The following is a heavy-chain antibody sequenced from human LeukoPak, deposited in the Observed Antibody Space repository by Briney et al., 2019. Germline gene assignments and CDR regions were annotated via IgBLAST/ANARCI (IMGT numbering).Heavy chain of an antibody. V-gene: IGHV4-31*11. CDR2: IYYSGST. J-gene: IGHJ4*02. CDR1: GGSISSGDYS. Sequence: SETLSLTCAVSGGSISSGDYSWHWIRQHPGKGLEWIGYIYYSGSTYYNPSLKSRVTISADTSKNQFSLKLTSVTAADTAVYFCARAGGFFSPFGYWGQGTLVTVSS. CDR3: ARAGGFFSPFGY. D-gene: IGHD3-3*01.